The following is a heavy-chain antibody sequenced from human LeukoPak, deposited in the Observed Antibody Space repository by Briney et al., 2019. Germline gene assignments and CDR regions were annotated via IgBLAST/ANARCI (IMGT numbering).Heavy chain of an antibody. CDR1: GYTFTSYY. D-gene: IGHD3-3*01. Sequence: ASVKVSCKASGYTFTSYYMHWVRQAPGQGLEWMGIINPSGGSTSYAQKFQGRVTMTRDTSTSTVYMELSSLRSEDTAVYYCATLFTIFGVAPDSWGQGTLVTVSS. CDR3: ATLFTIFGVAPDS. V-gene: IGHV1-46*01. J-gene: IGHJ4*02. CDR2: INPSGGST.